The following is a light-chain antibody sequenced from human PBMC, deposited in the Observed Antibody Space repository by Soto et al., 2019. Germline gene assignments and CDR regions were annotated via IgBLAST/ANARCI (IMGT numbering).Light chain of an antibody. Sequence: QSALTQPASVSGSPGQSITISCTGTINDVGGYDYVSWYQHHPGKAPKVMIYDVSNRPSGVSNRFSGSKSGNTASLTISGLQAEDEADYYCCSYTTSSTYVFGTGTKVTVL. CDR2: DVS. CDR1: INDVGGYDY. V-gene: IGLV2-14*03. CDR3: CSYTTSSTYV. J-gene: IGLJ1*01.